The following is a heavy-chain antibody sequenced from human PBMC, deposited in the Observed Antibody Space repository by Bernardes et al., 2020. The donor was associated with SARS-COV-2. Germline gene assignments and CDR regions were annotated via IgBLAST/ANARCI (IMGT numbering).Heavy chain of an antibody. J-gene: IGHJ5*02. V-gene: IGHV3-66*02. CDR3: ARDVVYDFWTGSRRSYHWFDP. Sequence: GGSLRLSRVASEFTFRGHHMNWVRQAPGKGLEWVSLIYSGDTTYYADSVEGRFTISRDNSNNMVYLQMNSLRPEDTAVYYCARDVVYDFWTGSRRSYHWFDPRGQGTLVTVSS. CDR1: EFTFRGHH. CDR2: IYSGDTT. D-gene: IGHD3-3*01.